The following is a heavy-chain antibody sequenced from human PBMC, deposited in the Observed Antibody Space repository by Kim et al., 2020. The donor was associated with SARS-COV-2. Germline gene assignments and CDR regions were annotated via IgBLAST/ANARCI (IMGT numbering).Heavy chain of an antibody. D-gene: IGHD6-19*01. CDR2: ISPSSTYT. V-gene: IGHV3-11*05. CDR1: GFTLGDYY. Sequence: GGSLRLSCEASGFTLGDYYVNWIRQAPGKGLEWISYISPSSTYTNYADSVKGRFTISRDNAKNSLFLQMNSLSPEDTAVYYCARDQEVWYNIDWIRGAPMDVWGQGTTGTV. CDR3: ARDQEVWYNIDWIRGAPMDV. J-gene: IGHJ6*02.